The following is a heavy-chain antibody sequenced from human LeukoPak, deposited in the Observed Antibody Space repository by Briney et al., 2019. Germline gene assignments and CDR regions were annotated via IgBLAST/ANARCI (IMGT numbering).Heavy chain of an antibody. Sequence: PSQTLSLTRTVSGGSISSGSYYWSWIRQPAGKGLEWIGRIYTSGSTNYNPSLKSRVTISVDTSKNQFSLKLSSVTAADTAVYYCARAGHYDSSGYLLSGSSNYFDYWGQGTLVTVSS. D-gene: IGHD3-22*01. CDR2: IYTSGST. CDR1: GGSISSGSYY. J-gene: IGHJ4*02. V-gene: IGHV4-61*02. CDR3: ARAGHYDSSGYLLSGSSNYFDY.